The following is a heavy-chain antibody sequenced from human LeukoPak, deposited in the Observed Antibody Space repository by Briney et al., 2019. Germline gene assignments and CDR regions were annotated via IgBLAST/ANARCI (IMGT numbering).Heavy chain of an antibody. J-gene: IGHJ5*02. CDR2: INHSGST. V-gene: IGHV4-34*01. CDR3: ARERARVVTYNWFDP. D-gene: IGHD3-3*01. Sequence: SETLSLTCAVYGGSFSGYYWSWIRQPPGKGLEWIGEINHSGSTNYNPSLKSRVTISVDTSKNQFSRKLSSVTAADTAVYYCARERARVVTYNWFDPWGQGTLVTVSS. CDR1: GGSFSGYY.